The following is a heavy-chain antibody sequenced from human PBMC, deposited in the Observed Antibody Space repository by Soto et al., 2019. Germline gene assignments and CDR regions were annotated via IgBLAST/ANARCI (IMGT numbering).Heavy chain of an antibody. D-gene: IGHD4-17*01. CDR3: ATHPPYGPLDH. V-gene: IGHV4-39*01. CDR1: GGSISSSGNH. CDR2: IYYSENT. J-gene: IGHJ4*02. Sequence: SETLSLTCTVSGGSISSSGNHWGWIRQPPGKGLEWIGNIYYSENTYYNPSLKSRVTISVDTSKNQFSLRLTSVTAADTAVYYCATHPPYGPLDHWGQGTLLTVSS.